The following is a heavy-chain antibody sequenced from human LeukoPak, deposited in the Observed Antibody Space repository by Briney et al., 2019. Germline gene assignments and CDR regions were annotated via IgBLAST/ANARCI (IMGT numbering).Heavy chain of an antibody. CDR2: INPTGGGT. CDR1: GYTFTSYY. CDR3: ARDSGDDYYYYMDV. J-gene: IGHJ6*03. V-gene: IGHV1-2*06. Sequence: GASVKVSCKASGYTFTSYYMHWVRQAPGQGLEWMGLINPTGGGTNYAQKFQGRVTMTRDTSISTAYMELSRLRSDDTAVYYCARDSGDDYYYYMDVWGKGTTVTISS. D-gene: IGHD7-27*01.